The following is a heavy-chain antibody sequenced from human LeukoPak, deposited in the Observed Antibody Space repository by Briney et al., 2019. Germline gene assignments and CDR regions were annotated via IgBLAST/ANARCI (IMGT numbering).Heavy chain of an antibody. J-gene: IGHJ6*04. V-gene: IGHV4-4*02. CDR3: ARDKAPPFSSNRYYYGMDV. D-gene: IGHD6-13*01. CDR1: GGSISSSNW. Sequence: SETLSLTCAVSGGSISSSNWWSFVRQSPGKGLECIGEIYNSRSTNYNPSLQSRVTISLDKPKKQVSLQLSSVTAADTAVYYCARDKAPPFSSNRYYYGMDVWGKGTTVTVSS. CDR2: IYNSRST.